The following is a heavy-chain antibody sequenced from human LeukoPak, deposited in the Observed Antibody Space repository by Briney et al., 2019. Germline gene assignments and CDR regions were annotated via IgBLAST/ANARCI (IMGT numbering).Heavy chain of an antibody. D-gene: IGHD3-3*01. CDR1: GFTFSSYA. V-gene: IGHV3-23*01. Sequence: GGSLRLSCAASGFTFSSYAMSWVRQAPGKGLEWVSAISGSGGSTYYADSVKGRFTISRDNSENTLYLQMNSLRAEDTAVYYCAKDSYDFWSGGFFDYWGQGTLVTVSS. J-gene: IGHJ4*02. CDR2: ISGSGGST. CDR3: AKDSYDFWSGGFFDY.